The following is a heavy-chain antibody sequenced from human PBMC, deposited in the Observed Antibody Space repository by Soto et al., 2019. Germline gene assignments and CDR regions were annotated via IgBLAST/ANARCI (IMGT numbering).Heavy chain of an antibody. Sequence: XSVKGSCKASGYTFTSYGISWGRQAPGQGLEWMGWISAYNGNTNYAQKLQGRVTMTTDTSTSTAYMELRSLRSDDTAVYYCARDLPHYYGSGSYLTPIINYYYYYGMDVWGQGTTVTVSS. CDR1: GYTFTSYG. V-gene: IGHV1-18*04. CDR3: ARDLPHYYGSGSYLTPIINYYYYYGMDV. J-gene: IGHJ6*02. D-gene: IGHD3-10*01. CDR2: ISAYNGNT.